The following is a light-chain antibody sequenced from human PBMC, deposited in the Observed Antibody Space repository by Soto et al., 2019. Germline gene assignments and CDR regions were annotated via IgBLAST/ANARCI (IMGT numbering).Light chain of an antibody. CDR1: SSDVGASNY. CDR2: EVS. CDR3: TSYTSSKTVV. Sequence: QSVLTQPASVSGSPGQSITISCTGTSSDVGASNYVSWYQHHPGKAPKLMIYEVSNRPSGVSNRFSGSKSVNTASLTISGLQADDEADYYCTSYTSSKTVVFGGGTQLTVL. V-gene: IGLV2-14*01. J-gene: IGLJ3*02.